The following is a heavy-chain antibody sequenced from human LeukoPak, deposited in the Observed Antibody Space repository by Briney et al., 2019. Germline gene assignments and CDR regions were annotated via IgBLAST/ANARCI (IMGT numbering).Heavy chain of an antibody. V-gene: IGHV3-30-3*01. J-gene: IGHJ3*02. D-gene: IGHD4-17*01. CDR2: ISYDGSNK. CDR1: GFTFSSYA. CDR3: ARPEGDYQGHDAFDI. Sequence: GGSLRLSCAASGFTFSSYAMHWVRQAPGKGLEWAAVISYDGSNKYYADSVKGRFTISRDNSKNTLYLQMNSLRAEDTAVYYCARPEGDYQGHDAFDIWGQGTVVTVSS.